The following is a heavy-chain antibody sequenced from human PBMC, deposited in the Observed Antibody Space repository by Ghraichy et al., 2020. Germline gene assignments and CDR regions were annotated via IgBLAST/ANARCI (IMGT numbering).Heavy chain of an antibody. D-gene: IGHD3-10*01. V-gene: IGHV3-21*01. J-gene: IGHJ6*02. CDR2: ISSSSSYI. CDR3: ARDGYYGSGSGAYYGMDV. Sequence: GGSLRLSCAASGFTFSSYSMNWVRQAPGKGLEWVSSISSSSSYIYYADSVKGRFTISRDNAKNSLYLQMNSLRAEDTAVYYCARDGYYGSGSGAYYGMDVWGQGTTVTVSS. CDR1: GFTFSSYS.